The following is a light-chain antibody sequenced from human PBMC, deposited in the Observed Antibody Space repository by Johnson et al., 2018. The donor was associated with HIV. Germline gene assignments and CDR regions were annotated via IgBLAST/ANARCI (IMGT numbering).Light chain of an antibody. CDR2: END. CDR1: SSNIGNNY. J-gene: IGLJ1*01. V-gene: IGLV1-51*02. Sequence: HSVLTQPPSVSAAPGQKVTISCSGSSSNIGNNYVSWYQQLPGTAPKLLIYENDKRPSGIPDRFSGSKSGTSAALGITGLQTGDEADYYCATWDRSLTLGWCFGTGTKVTVL. CDR3: ATWDRSLTLGWC.